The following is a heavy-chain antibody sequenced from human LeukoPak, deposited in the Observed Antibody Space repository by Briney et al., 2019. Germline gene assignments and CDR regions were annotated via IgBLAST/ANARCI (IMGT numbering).Heavy chain of an antibody. CDR1: GGSISSTVFY. CDR2: IYYSGST. CDR3: ARVDRGWLVNDY. J-gene: IGHJ4*02. V-gene: IGHV4-39*07. Sequence: SETLSLTYTVSGGSISSTVFYWGWIRQPPGKGLVWIGSIYYSGSTYYNPSLKSRVTISVDTSKNQFSLKLSSVTAADTAVYYCARVDRGWLVNDYWSQGTLVTVSS. D-gene: IGHD6-19*01.